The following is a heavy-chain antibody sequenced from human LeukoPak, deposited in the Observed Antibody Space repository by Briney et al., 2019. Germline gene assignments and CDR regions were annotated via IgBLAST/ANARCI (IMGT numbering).Heavy chain of an antibody. D-gene: IGHD2-8*01. Sequence: GGSLRLSCAASGFTFSSYAMSWVRQAPGKGLEWVSAISGSGGSTYYADSVKGRFTISRDNAKNSLYLQMNSLRAEDTAVYYCARSPDRYGTLDYWGQGTLVTVSS. CDR3: ARSPDRYGTLDY. V-gene: IGHV3-23*01. CDR2: ISGSGGST. CDR1: GFTFSSYA. J-gene: IGHJ4*02.